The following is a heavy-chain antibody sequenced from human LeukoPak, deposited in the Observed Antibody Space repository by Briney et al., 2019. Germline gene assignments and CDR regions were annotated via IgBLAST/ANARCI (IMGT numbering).Heavy chain of an antibody. Sequence: PGGSLRLSCAPSGLTVSSNSMRWVRQAPGKGLEWVSVIYSGGATYYADSVKGRFTISRDNSKNTVYPQMNSLRAEDTAVYYCARDRDTSGYIFDYWGRGTLVTVSS. V-gene: IGHV3-53*01. CDR1: GLTVSSNS. D-gene: IGHD3-22*01. J-gene: IGHJ4*02. CDR2: IYSGGAT. CDR3: ARDRDTSGYIFDY.